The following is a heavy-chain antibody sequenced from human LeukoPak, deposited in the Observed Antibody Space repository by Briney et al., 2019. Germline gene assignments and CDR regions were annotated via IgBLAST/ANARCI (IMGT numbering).Heavy chain of an antibody. Sequence: GRSLRLSCAASGFTFSSYGMHWVRQAPGKGLEWVAVISYDGSNKYYADSVKGRFTISRDNSKNTLYLQMNSLRAEDTAVYYCARSYPDAFDIWGQGTMVTVSS. CDR3: ARSYPDAFDI. J-gene: IGHJ3*02. CDR1: GFTFSSYG. D-gene: IGHD1-26*01. CDR2: ISYDGSNK. V-gene: IGHV3-30*03.